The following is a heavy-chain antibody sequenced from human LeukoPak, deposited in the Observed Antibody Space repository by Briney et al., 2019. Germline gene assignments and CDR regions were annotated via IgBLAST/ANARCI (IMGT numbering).Heavy chain of an antibody. Sequence: ASVKVSCKVSGYTLTELSMHWVRQAPGKGLEWMGGFDPEDGETIYAQKFQGRVTMTEDKSTDSAYMELSSLRSEDTAVYYCATVRQWLVRGYFQHWGQGTLVTVSS. V-gene: IGHV1-24*01. J-gene: IGHJ1*01. D-gene: IGHD6-19*01. CDR1: GYTLTELS. CDR2: FDPEDGET. CDR3: ATVRQWLVRGYFQH.